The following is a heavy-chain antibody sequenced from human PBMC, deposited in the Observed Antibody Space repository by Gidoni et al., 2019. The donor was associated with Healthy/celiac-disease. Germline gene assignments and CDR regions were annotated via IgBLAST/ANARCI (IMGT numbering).Heavy chain of an antibody. Sequence: QVQLQESGPGLVKPSGTLSLTCAVSGGSISSSNWWRWVRQPPGKGLEWIGEIYHSGSTNYNPSLKSRVTISVDKSKNQFSLKLSSVTAADTAVYYCARDLRHYYDSSGYYTWYFDLWGRGTLVTVSS. CDR2: IYHSGST. V-gene: IGHV4-4*02. D-gene: IGHD3-22*01. CDR3: ARDLRHYYDSSGYYTWYFDL. J-gene: IGHJ2*01. CDR1: GGSISSSNW.